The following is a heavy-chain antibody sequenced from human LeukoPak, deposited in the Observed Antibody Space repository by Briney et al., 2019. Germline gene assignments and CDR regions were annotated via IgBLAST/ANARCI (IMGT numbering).Heavy chain of an antibody. CDR2: IRYDGSNK. CDR1: GFTFSSYG. CDR3: AKDRLVDTRYDY. J-gene: IGHJ4*02. Sequence: GGSLRLSCAASGFTFSSYGMHWVRQAPGKGLEWVAFIRYDGSNKYYADSVKGRFTISRDNSKNTLYLQMNSLRAEDTAVYYCAKDRLVDTRYDYWGQGTLVTVSS. V-gene: IGHV3-30*02. D-gene: IGHD5/OR15-5a*01.